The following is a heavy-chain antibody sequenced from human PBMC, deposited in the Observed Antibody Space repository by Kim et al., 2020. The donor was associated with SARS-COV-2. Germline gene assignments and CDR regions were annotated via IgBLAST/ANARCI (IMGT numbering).Heavy chain of an antibody. Sequence: GGSLRLSCAASGFTFSSYGMHWVRQAPGKGLEWVAVIWYDGSNKYYADSVKGRFTISRDNSKNTLYLQMNSLRAEDTAVYYCARDRGFGVFPYYYGMDVWGQGTTVTVSS. CDR3: ARDRGFGVFPYYYGMDV. CDR1: GFTFSSYG. D-gene: IGHD3-10*01. J-gene: IGHJ6*02. CDR2: IWYDGSNK. V-gene: IGHV3-33*01.